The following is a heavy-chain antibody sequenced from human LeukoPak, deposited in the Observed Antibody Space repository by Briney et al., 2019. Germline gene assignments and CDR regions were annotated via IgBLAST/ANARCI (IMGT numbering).Heavy chain of an antibody. CDR1: GYSISSGYY. V-gene: IGHV4-38-2*02. J-gene: IGHJ4*01. CDR2: IFYSRST. CDR3: ARNVHSTLDY. D-gene: IGHD5/OR15-5a*01. Sequence: SETLSLTCTVSGYSISSGYYWGWFRQPPAKGLEWIESIFYSRSTSYNPPLKSRVTISVVTSNNQLSLQLLTVTAADTAVYYFARNVHSTLDYWG.